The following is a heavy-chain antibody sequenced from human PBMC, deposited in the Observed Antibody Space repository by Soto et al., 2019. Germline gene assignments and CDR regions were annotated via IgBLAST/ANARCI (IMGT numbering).Heavy chain of an antibody. CDR2: FYHTGNT. CDR3: ARYGDTSAFDI. V-gene: IGHV4-30-2*01. J-gene: IGHJ3*02. CDR1: GGSISSGGYS. D-gene: IGHD7-27*01. Sequence: SETLSLTCAVSGGSISSGGYSWGWIRQPPGKRLEWIGYFYHTGNTFYNPSLESRATISVDRSKNQLSLHLSSVTAADTAVYYCARYGDTSAFDIWGQGTVVTVSS.